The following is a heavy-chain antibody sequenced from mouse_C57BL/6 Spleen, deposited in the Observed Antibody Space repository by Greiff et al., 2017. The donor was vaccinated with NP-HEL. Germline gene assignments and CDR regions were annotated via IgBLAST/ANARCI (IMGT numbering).Heavy chain of an antibody. CDR3: ARLRPSMDY. CDR1: GFTFSSYG. Sequence: EVMLVESGGDLVKPGGSLKLSCAASGFTFSSYGMSWVRQTPDKRLEWVATISSGGSYSYYSDSVKGRFTISRNNAKNTLYLQMNSLKTEETAMYYCARLRPSMDYWGQGTSVTVSS. V-gene: IGHV5-6*01. J-gene: IGHJ4*01. CDR2: ISSGGSYS.